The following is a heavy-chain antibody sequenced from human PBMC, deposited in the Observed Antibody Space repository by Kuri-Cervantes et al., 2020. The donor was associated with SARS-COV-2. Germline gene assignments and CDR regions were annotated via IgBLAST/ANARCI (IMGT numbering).Heavy chain of an antibody. CDR3: ARDLTPERYCSSTSCYTDYDFWSNYLVDY. CDR2: ISSGSTYI. CDR1: GFTFSSYS. J-gene: IGHJ4*02. V-gene: IGHV3-21*01. Sequence: LSLTCAASGFTFSSYSMNWVRQAPGKGLEWVSSISSGSTYIYYADSVKGRFTISRDNVKNSLSLQLNSLRAENTAVYYCARDLTPERYCSSTSCYTDYDFWSNYLVDYWGQGTLVTVSS. D-gene: IGHD2-2*02.